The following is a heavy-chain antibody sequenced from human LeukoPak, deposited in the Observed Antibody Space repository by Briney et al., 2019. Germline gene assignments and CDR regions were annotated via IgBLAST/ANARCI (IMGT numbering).Heavy chain of an antibody. CDR2: IIPILGIA. D-gene: IGHD2-15*01. J-gene: IGHJ6*02. V-gene: IGHV1-69*04. CDR1: GDTFSSYA. Sequence: ASVKVSCKASGDTFSSYAISWVRQAPGQGLEWMGRIIPILGIANYAQKFQGRVTITADKSTSTAYMELSSLRSEDTAVYYCARDPLTDIVVVVAGLDVWGQGTTVTVSS. CDR3: ARDPLTDIVVVVAGLDV.